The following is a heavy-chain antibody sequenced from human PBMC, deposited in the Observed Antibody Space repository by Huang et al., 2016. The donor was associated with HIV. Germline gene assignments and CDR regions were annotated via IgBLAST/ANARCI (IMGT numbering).Heavy chain of an antibody. Sequence: QIHLVQSGPEVKQPGASVKVSCKASGYKFHIYEITWVRQTPGQGLEWLGWISGDNVSTRVAQKLQDRLTMTTDVSTSTAYLELRSLRLDDTAVYYCARTKGEFDFWGQGALVTVSS. J-gene: IGHJ4*02. CDR3: ARTKGEFDF. D-gene: IGHD3-16*01. CDR2: ISGDNVST. V-gene: IGHV1-18*04. CDR1: GYKFHIYE.